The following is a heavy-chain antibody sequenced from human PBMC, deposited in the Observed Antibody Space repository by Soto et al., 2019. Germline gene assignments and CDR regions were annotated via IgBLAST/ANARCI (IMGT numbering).Heavy chain of an antibody. Sequence: GSGPTLVNPTETLTLTCTVSGFSLSNATMGVSWIRQPPGKALEWLAHIFSNDEESYSTSLESRLTISKDTSKSQVVLSMTNMDPVDTATYFCARMIFANPGLGRYLWFDTWGQGTRVTVSS. CDR2: IFSNDEE. CDR3: ARMIFANPGLGRYLWFDT. J-gene: IGHJ5*02. V-gene: IGHV2-26*01. D-gene: IGHD3-16*02. CDR1: GFSLSNATMG.